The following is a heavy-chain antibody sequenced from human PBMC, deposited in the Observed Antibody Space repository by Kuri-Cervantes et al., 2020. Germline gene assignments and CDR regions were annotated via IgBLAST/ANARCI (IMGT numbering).Heavy chain of an antibody. J-gene: IGHJ4*02. Sequence: SETLSLTCTVSGGSISSYYWSWIRQPQGKGLEWIGYIYYSGSTNYNPSLKSRVTISVDTSKNQFSLKLSSVTAADTAVYYCARGIHRRYFDYWGQGTLVTVSS. CDR3: ARGIHRRYFDY. CDR1: GGSISSYY. V-gene: IGHV4-59*01. CDR2: IYYSGST.